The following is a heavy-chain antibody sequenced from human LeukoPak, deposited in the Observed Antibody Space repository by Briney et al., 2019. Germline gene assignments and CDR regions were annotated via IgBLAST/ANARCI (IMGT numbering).Heavy chain of an antibody. CDR1: GFTVSSNY. V-gene: IGHV3-53*01. CDR2: IYSGGST. D-gene: IGHD6-13*01. CDR3: ARDTFDSSSWYVLE. J-gene: IGHJ4*02. Sequence: GGSLRLSCAASGFTVSSNYMSWVRQAPGKGLEWVSVIYSGGSTYYADSVKGRFTISRDNSKNTLYLQMNSLRAEDTAVYYCARDTFDSSSWYVLEWGQGTLVTVSS.